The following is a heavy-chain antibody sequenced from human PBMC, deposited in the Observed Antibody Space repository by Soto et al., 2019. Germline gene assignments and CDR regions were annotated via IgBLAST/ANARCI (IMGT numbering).Heavy chain of an antibody. Sequence: GASVKVSCKASGYTFTGSYMHWVRQAPRQGLEWMGWINPNSGGTNYAQKFQGWVTMTRDTSISTAYMVLSRLRSDDTAVYYCAVPVGYCSSTRCPPGHWGQGTLVTVSS. D-gene: IGHD2-2*01. CDR1: GYTFTGSY. CDR3: AVPVGYCSSTRCPPGH. J-gene: IGHJ4*02. V-gene: IGHV1-2*04. CDR2: INPNSGGT.